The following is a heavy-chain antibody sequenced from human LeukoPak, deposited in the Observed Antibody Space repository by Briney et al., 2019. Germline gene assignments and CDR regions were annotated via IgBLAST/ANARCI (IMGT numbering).Heavy chain of an antibody. V-gene: IGHV1-46*01. J-gene: IGHJ4*02. CDR1: GFTFSSYG. CDR2: INPSGGST. Sequence: GRSLRLSCAASGFTFSSYGMHWVRQAPGQGLEWMGIINPSGGSTSYAQKFQGRVTMTRDTSTSTVYMELSSLRSEDTAVYYCARLMYSSSSYPDYWGQGTLVTVSS. CDR3: ARLMYSSSSYPDY. D-gene: IGHD6-6*01.